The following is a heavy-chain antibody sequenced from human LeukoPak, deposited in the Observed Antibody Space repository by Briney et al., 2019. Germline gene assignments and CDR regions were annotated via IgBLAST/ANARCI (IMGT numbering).Heavy chain of an antibody. D-gene: IGHD6-13*01. Sequence: SETLSLTCAVYGGSFSGYSWSWIRQPPGKGLEWIGEINHSGSTNYNPSLKSRVTISVDTSKNQFSLKLNSVTAADTAVFYCAGGRWHPSVRVDYWGQGTLVTISP. CDR1: GGSFSGYS. CDR2: INHSGST. J-gene: IGHJ4*02. CDR3: AGGRWHPSVRVDY. V-gene: IGHV4-34*01.